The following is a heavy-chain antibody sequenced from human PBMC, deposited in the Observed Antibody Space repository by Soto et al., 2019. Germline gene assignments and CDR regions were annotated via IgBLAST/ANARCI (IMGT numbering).Heavy chain of an antibody. Sequence: SETLSLTCTVAIGSISTYYWSWIRQPPGKGLEWIGYTHYSGTTHYNPSLKSRVTTSVDTSKNQFSLRLSSVTAADTAIYYCAGSYGNAWYTYWGQGTLVTVSS. CDR2: THYSGTT. CDR3: AGSYGNAWYTY. J-gene: IGHJ4*01. CDR1: IGSISTYY. D-gene: IGHD6-13*01. V-gene: IGHV4-59*01.